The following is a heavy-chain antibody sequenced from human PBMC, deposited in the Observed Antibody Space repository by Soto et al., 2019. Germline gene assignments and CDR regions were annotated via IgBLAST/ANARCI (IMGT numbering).Heavy chain of an antibody. J-gene: IGHJ4*02. V-gene: IGHV4-4*02. CDR2: IFHDGTA. CDR1: GVPISSGNW. CDR3: ARAGVVATVRLPFDF. Sequence: SETLSLTCAVSGVPISSGNWWTWVRQTPQRGLEYIGEIFHDGTANYYPSFERRVAISVDTSKNQFSLRLTSVTAADTAVYYCARAGVVATVRLPFDFWGRGTLVTVSS. D-gene: IGHD5-12*01.